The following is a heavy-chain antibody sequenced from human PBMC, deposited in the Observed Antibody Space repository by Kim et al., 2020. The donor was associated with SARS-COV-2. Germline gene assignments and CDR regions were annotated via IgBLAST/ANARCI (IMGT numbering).Heavy chain of an antibody. V-gene: IGHV4-59*08. CDR3: ARHWGLIADIYV. CDR1: GGSISSYY. Sequence: SETLSLTCTVSGGSISSYYWSWIRQPPGKGLEWIGYIYYSGSTNYNPSLKSRVTISVDTSKNQFSLKLSSVTAADTAVYYCARHWGLIADIYVWGKGTTVTVSS. D-gene: IGHD6-13*01. CDR2: IYYSGST. J-gene: IGHJ6*04.